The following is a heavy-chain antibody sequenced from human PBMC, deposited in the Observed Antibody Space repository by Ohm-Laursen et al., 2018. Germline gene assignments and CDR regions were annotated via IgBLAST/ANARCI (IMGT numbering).Heavy chain of an antibody. V-gene: IGHV3-33*06. Sequence: SLRLSCAASGFTFSRYGMNWVRQAPGKGLEWVAIIWHDGSNKYYADSVKGRFTISRDNSKNTLYLQMNRLRAEDTAVYYCAKDAPVGGPFDYWGQGTLVTVSS. CDR1: GFTFSRYG. CDR2: IWHDGSNK. D-gene: IGHD1-26*01. CDR3: AKDAPVGGPFDY. J-gene: IGHJ4*02.